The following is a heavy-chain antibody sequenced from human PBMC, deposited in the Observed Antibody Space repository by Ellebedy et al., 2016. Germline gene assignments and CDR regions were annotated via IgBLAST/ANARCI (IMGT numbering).Heavy chain of an antibody. D-gene: IGHD1-26*01. J-gene: IGHJ4*02. CDR2: IYYSGST. Sequence: SETLSLTXTVSGGSISSSSYYWGWIRQPPGKGLEWIGYIYYSGSTNYNPSLKSRVTMSVDTSKNQFSLKLSSVTAADTAVYYCAREDGGSYFSVDYWGQGTLVTVAS. CDR1: GGSISSSSYY. V-gene: IGHV4-61*05. CDR3: AREDGGSYFSVDY.